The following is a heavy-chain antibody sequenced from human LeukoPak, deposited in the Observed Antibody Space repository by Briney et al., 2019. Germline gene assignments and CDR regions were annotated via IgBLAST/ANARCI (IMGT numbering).Heavy chain of an antibody. CDR3: AREPRYCSSTSCYTEGYYYYGMDV. CDR1: GYTFTSYG. CDR2: ISAYNGNT. Sequence: ASVKVSCTASGYTFTSYGISWVRQAPGQGLEWMGWISAYNGNTNYAQKLQGRVTMTTDTSTSTAHMELRSLRSDDTAVYYCAREPRYCSSTSCYTEGYYYYGMDVWGQGTTVTVSS. V-gene: IGHV1-18*01. D-gene: IGHD2-2*02. J-gene: IGHJ6*02.